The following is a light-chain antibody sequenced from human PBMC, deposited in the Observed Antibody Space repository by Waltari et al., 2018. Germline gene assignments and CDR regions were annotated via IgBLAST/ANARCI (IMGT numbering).Light chain of an antibody. Sequence: SYELTQPPSVSVSPGQTASITCSGDKLGDKYACWYQQNPGQSPVLVIYQDSKRPSGIPVRFSGSNSGNTATLTISGTQAMDEADYYCQAWDSSTYVFGTGTKVTVL. J-gene: IGLJ1*01. CDR1: KLGDKY. CDR2: QDS. CDR3: QAWDSSTYV. V-gene: IGLV3-1*01.